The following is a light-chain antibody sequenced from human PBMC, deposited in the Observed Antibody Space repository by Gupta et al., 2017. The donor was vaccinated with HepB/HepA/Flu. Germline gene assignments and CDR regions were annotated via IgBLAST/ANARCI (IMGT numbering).Light chain of an antibody. CDR2: NND. Sequence: QSELTQQPSTSGTPGQTVTISCFGSSSNVGSRTVNWYQHLPGRPPKLFIYNNDQRPSGVRDRCSCSTSGTSASLAINVLPPDDEADYYCSTWDDSLNVLVFGGGTKLTVL. V-gene: IGLV1-44*01. CDR1: SSNVGSRT. CDR3: STWDDSLNVLV. J-gene: IGLJ2*01.